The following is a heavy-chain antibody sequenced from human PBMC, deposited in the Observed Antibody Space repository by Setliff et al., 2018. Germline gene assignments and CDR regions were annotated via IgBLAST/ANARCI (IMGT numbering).Heavy chain of an antibody. V-gene: IGHV4-39*07. CDR3: ARVTGFFYVDA. D-gene: IGHD3-3*01. Sequence: SETLSLTCSVSGASISTTYYYWDWIRQSPEKGLEWIGTIYQNGITYYNPSVKSRVTISVDKSKNQFSLRLTSVTAANTAVYYCARVTGFFYVDAWGKGTTVTVSS. CDR1: GASISTTYYY. CDR2: IYQNGIT. J-gene: IGHJ6*03.